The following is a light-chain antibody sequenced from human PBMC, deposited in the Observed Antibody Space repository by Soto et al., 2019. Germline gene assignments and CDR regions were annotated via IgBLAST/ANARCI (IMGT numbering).Light chain of an antibody. CDR3: QQYGSSGT. CDR2: GAS. Sequence: IVLTQSPGTLSLSPGERATLSCRASQSVSNNYLAWYQQKPGQAPRLLNYGASNRATGIPDRFSGSGSGTDFTLTISRLEPEDFAVYYCQQYGSSGTFGQGTKVDIK. J-gene: IGKJ1*01. CDR1: QSVSNNY. V-gene: IGKV3-20*01.